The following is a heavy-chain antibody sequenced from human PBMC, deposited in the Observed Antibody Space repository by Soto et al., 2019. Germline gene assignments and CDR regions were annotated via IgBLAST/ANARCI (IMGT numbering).Heavy chain of an antibody. CDR3: ARDRNRNTGGWYHPPSFAS. D-gene: IGHD6-19*01. Sequence: SQTLSRTCAISGASVSTAAVGCNWIRQSPSRGLEWLGRTYYVSKWYFDYAASVKGRITIDPDTSKNQFSLQLNSVTPEDTAVYFCARDRNRNTGGWYHPPSFASWGLGTLVTV. CDR1: GASVSTAAVG. V-gene: IGHV6-1*01. J-gene: IGHJ4*02. CDR2: TYYVSKWYF.